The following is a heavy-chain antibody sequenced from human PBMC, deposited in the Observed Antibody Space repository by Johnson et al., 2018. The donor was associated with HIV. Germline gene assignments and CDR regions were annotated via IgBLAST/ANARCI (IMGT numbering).Heavy chain of an antibody. V-gene: IGHV3-30*04. Sequence: VESGGGVVPPGRSLRLSYAASGFTFRSYAMHWVRQAPGKGLEWVAVISYDGSNKYYADSVKGRFNISRDNSKNTLYLQMNSLRAEDTAVYYCARMRWGWSGFAFDIWGQGTMVTVSS. J-gene: IGHJ3*02. D-gene: IGHD6-19*01. CDR1: GFTFRSYA. CDR2: ISYDGSNK. CDR3: ARMRWGWSGFAFDI.